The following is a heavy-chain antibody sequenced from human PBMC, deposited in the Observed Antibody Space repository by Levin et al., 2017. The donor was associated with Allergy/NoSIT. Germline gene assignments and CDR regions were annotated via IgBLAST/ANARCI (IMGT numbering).Heavy chain of an antibody. CDR2: IVPIFGTL. D-gene: IGHD6-19*01. CDR3: ATLGTVHKGYSAGWYFHDY. V-gene: IGHV1-69*01. J-gene: IGHJ4*02. CDR1: GGTFNSFA. Sequence: PGGSLRLSCKASGGTFNSFAISWVRQAPGQGLEWMGGIVPIFGTLNYAQNFQGRVTITADESTSTAYMELTSLRSEDTALYYCATLGTVHKGYSAGWYFHDYWGQGTLVTVSS.